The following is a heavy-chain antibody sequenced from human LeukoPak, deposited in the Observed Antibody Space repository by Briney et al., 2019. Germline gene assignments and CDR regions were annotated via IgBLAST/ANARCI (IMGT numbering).Heavy chain of an antibody. Sequence: GGSLRLSCAASGFTFSSYGMHWVRQAPGKGLEWLAFIRYDGSNKYYADSVKGRFTISRDNSKNTLYLQMNSLRAEDTAVYYCAKLAYYDSSGYDYWGQGTLVTVSS. V-gene: IGHV3-30*02. CDR3: AKLAYYDSSGYDY. CDR1: GFTFSSYG. J-gene: IGHJ4*02. D-gene: IGHD3-22*01. CDR2: IRYDGSNK.